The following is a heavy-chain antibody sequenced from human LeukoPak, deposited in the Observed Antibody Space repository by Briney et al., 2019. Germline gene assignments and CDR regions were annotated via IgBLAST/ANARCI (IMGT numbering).Heavy chain of an antibody. V-gene: IGHV7-4-1*01. CDR2: INTYTGIP. CDR3: ARWDYDTSGYALYYFDY. D-gene: IGHD3-22*01. CDR1: GYTFTSYA. Sequence: ASVKVSCKASGYTFTSYAMNWVRQAPGQGLEWMGWINTYTGIPTYAQGFTGRFVFSLDTSVSTAYLQIGSLKAEDTAVYYCARWDYDTSGYALYYFDYWGQGTLVTVSS. J-gene: IGHJ4*02.